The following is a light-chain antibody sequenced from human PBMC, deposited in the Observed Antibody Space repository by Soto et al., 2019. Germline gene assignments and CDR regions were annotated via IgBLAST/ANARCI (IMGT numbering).Light chain of an antibody. V-gene: IGLV1-51*01. CDR3: STSTTTNTLFV. CDR1: SSNIGNDC. Sequence: QSVLTQPPSVSAAPGQQVTISCSRSSSNIGNDCVSWYQQLPGTAPKLLIYDNNKRAAGIPDRFSGSESGTSATLGITGLQTGDEADYYCSTSTTTNTLFVFGTWTKVTVL. CDR2: DNN. J-gene: IGLJ1*01.